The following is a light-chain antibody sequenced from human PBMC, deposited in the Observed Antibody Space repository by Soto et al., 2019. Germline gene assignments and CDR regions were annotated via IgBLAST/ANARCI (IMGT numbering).Light chain of an antibody. CDR1: QSLSSNY. CDR2: DAS. V-gene: IGKV3-11*01. Sequence: EIVLTQSPGTLSLSPGERATLSCRASQSLSSNYLAWYQQKPGQAPRLLIYDASNRVTGIPARFSGSGSGTDFTLTISSLEPEDFAVYYCQQRSNWPPTFGQGTKVEI. CDR3: QQRSNWPPT. J-gene: IGKJ1*01.